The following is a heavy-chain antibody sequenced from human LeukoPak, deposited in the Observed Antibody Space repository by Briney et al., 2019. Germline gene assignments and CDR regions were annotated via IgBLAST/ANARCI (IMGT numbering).Heavy chain of an antibody. J-gene: IGHJ6*03. CDR2: INHSGST. D-gene: IGHD3-9*01. CDR3: AKILTGHNYYYYYYMDV. CDR1: GGSIRSSSYY. V-gene: IGHV4-39*07. Sequence: SETLSLTCTVSGGSIRSSSYYWGWIRQPPGKGLEWIGEINHSGSTNYNPSLKSRVTISVDTSKNQFSLKLSSVTAADTAVYYCAKILTGHNYYYYYYMDVWGKGTTVTVSS.